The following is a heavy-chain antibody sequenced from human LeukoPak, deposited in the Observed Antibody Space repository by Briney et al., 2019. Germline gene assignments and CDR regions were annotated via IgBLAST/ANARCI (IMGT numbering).Heavy chain of an antibody. CDR3: TRWLQSLEH. CDR2: IRSKADSYAT. D-gene: IGHD5-24*01. Sequence: QTGGSLRLSCAASGFTFSGSAMHWVRQASGKGLEWVGRIRSKADSYATAYAASLKGRFIISRDDSKNTTYLQMNSLNTEDTAVYYCTRWLQSLEHWGQGTLVSVSS. CDR1: GFTFSGSA. V-gene: IGHV3-73*01. J-gene: IGHJ4*02.